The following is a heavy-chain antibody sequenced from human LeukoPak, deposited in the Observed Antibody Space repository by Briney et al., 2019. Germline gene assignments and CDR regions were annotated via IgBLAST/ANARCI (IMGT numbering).Heavy chain of an antibody. V-gene: IGHV1-2*02. Sequence: ASVKVSCKASGYTFTGYYMHWVRRAPGQGLEWMGWINPNSGGTNYAQKFQGRVTMTRDTSISTAYMELSRLRSDDTAVYYCARVRRYCSGGSCYYFDYWGQGTLVTVSS. CDR2: INPNSGGT. CDR1: GYTFTGYY. CDR3: ARVRRYCSGGSCYYFDY. D-gene: IGHD2-15*01. J-gene: IGHJ4*02.